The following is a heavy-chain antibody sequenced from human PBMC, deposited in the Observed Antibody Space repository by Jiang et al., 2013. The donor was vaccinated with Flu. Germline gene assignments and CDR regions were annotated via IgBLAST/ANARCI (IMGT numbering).Heavy chain of an antibody. CDR2: LGTDGVT. J-gene: IGHJ6*02. Sequence: EVQLVESGGGLIQPGGSLRLSCAASEFIFRNFDIHWVRQSTGRGLEWLSVLGTDGVTFYADSVKGRFTISREGAKNSLYLQMDNLRAGDTAVYYCVRAGPSRITVYGVVSPHYGMDVWGQGTTVIVSS. CDR1: EFIFRNFD. CDR3: VRAGPSRITVYGVVSPHYGMDV. D-gene: IGHD3-3*01. V-gene: IGHV3-13*01.